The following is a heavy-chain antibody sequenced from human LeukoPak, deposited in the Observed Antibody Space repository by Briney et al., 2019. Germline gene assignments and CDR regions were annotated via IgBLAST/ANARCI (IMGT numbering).Heavy chain of an antibody. CDR3: ARKLRFLEWLWFNYYYYMDV. Sequence: SETLSLTCTVSGGSISSSSYYWGWIRQPPGKGLEWIGSIYYSGSTYYNPSLKSRVTISVDTSKNQFSLKLSSVTAADTAVYYCARKLRFLEWLWFNYYYYMDVWGKGTTVTVSS. CDR1: GGSISSSSYY. CDR2: IYYSGST. V-gene: IGHV4-39*01. D-gene: IGHD3-3*01. J-gene: IGHJ6*03.